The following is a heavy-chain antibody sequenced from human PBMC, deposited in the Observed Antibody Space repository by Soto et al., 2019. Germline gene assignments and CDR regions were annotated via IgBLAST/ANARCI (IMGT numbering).Heavy chain of an antibody. D-gene: IGHD2-2*01. J-gene: IGHJ4*02. CDR3: ARDLGYCSSTSCYAQYYFDY. CDR1: GYTFTGYY. Sequence: GASVKVSCKASGYTFTGYYMHWVRQAPGQGLEWMGWINPNSGGTNYAQKFQGWVTMTRDTSISTAYMELSRLRSDDTAVYYCARDLGYCSSTSCYAQYYFDYWGQGTLVTVSS. CDR2: INPNSGGT. V-gene: IGHV1-2*04.